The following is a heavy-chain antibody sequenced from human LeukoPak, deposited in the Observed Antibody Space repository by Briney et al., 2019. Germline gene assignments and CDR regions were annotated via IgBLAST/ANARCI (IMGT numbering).Heavy chain of an antibody. CDR2: INPDNGGT. J-gene: IGHJ3*02. D-gene: IGHD1-26*01. CDR3: ARWLMRATTRDAFDI. V-gene: IGHV1-2*02. CDR1: GYTFSSSG. Sequence: ASVKVSCKASGYTFSSSGIYWVRQVPGQGLQWMAWINPDNGGTNYAQKFQGRVTLTTDPSVSTAYMELSGLRSDDTAVYFCARWLMRATTRDAFDIWGQGTMVTVSS.